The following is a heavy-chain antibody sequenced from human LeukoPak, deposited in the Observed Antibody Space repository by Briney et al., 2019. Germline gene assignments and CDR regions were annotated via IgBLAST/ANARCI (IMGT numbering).Heavy chain of an antibody. D-gene: IGHD4-23*01. CDR1: GGSLNSDF. Sequence: SETLSLTRTLSGGSLNSDFWSWIRPSPRKGLEWIGYIFTGVSANYNPSLNSRVTMSLHTSQNLFSLKLSSVTAADTAVYYCARSASVGGPAAFDIWGQGTVVTVPP. V-gene: IGHV4-4*09. J-gene: IGHJ3*02. CDR2: IFTGVSA. CDR3: ARSASVGGPAAFDI.